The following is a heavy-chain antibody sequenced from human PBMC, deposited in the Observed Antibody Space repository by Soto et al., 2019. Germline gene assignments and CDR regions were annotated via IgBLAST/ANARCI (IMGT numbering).Heavy chain of an antibody. J-gene: IGHJ4*02. D-gene: IGHD1-26*01. CDR1: GGSISSYY. Sequence: PSETLSLTCTVSGGSISSYYWSWIRQPPGKGLEWIGYVYYSGSTNYSPSLKSRVTISVDTSKNQFSLKLSSVTAADTAVYYCAREPRYSGSYRREGFDYWGQGTLVTVSS. V-gene: IGHV4-59*01. CDR3: AREPRYSGSYRREGFDY. CDR2: VYYSGST.